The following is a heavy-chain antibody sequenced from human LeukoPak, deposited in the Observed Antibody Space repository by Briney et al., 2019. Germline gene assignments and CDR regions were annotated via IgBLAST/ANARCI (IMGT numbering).Heavy chain of an antibody. CDR2: IIPIFGTA. V-gene: IGHV1-69*01. J-gene: IGHJ5*02. CDR3: ARDPGYYDILTGYYKGNWFDP. D-gene: IGHD3-9*01. CDR1: GGTFSSYA. Sequence: SVTVSCKASGGTFSSYAISWVRQAPGQGLEWMGGIIPIFGTANYAQKFRGGVTITADESTSTAYMELSSLRSEDTAVYYCARDPGYYDILTGYYKGNWFDPWGQGTLVTVSS.